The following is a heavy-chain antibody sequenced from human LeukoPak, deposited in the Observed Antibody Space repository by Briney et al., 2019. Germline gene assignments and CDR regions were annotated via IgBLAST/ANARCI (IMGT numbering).Heavy chain of an antibody. CDR3: ARDQPPESGWYVGLWDY. Sequence: PGGSLRLSCAASGFTFSSYYMSWVRQAPGKGLEWVSVIYSDGTTYYADSVKGRFTISRDNSKNTVHLQMNSLRPEDTAVYYCARDQPPESGWYVGLWDYWGQGTLVTVSS. D-gene: IGHD6-19*01. V-gene: IGHV3-53*01. J-gene: IGHJ4*02. CDR2: IYSDGTT. CDR1: GFTFSSYY.